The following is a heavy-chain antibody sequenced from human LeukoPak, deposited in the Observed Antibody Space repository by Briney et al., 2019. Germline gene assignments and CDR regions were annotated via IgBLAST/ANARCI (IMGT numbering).Heavy chain of an antibody. D-gene: IGHD2-2*01. CDR2: INPNSGGT. CDR3: ARKCSSTSCVPAAFVI. V-gene: IGHV1-2*02. J-gene: IGHJ3*02. CDR1: GYTFTGYY. Sequence: ASVKVSCKASGYTFTGYYMHWVRQAPGQGLEWMGWINPNSGGTNYAQKFQGRGTMTRDTSISTAYMELSRLRSDDTAVYYCARKCSSTSCVPAAFVIWGRGTMVTVSS.